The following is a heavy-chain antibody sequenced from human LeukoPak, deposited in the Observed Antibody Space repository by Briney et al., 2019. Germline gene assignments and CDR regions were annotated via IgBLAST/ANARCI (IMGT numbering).Heavy chain of an antibody. CDR3: ARDRTNALDY. CDR1: GYTFTSYG. Sequence: ASVKVSCKASGYTFTSYGISWVRQAPGQGLEWMGWISAYNGNTNYAQKFQGWVTMTRDTSISTAYMELSRLRSDDTAVYYCARDRTNALDYWGQGTLVTVSS. J-gene: IGHJ4*02. V-gene: IGHV1-18*01. CDR2: ISAYNGNT.